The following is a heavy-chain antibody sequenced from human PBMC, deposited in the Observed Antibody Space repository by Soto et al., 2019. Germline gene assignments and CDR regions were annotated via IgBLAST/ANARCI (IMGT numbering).Heavy chain of an antibody. CDR2: ISWDGGST. J-gene: IGHJ6*02. CDR1: GFTFDDYT. D-gene: IGHD3-22*01. CDR3: AKDGGPPFRYYDSSGYYPYGHYYYYYYGMDV. Sequence: QPGGSLRLSCAASGFTFDDYTMHWVRQAPGKGLEWVSLISWDGGSTYYADSVKGRFTISRDNSKNSLYLQMNSLRTEDTALYYCAKDGGPPFRYYDSSGYYPYGHYYYYYYGMDVWGQGTTVTVSS. V-gene: IGHV3-43*01.